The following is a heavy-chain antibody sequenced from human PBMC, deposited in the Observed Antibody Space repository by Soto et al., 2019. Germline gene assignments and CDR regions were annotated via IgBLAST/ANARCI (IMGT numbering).Heavy chain of an antibody. CDR2: ISGSGGST. CDR3: AKDKVNMVRGATYYFDY. J-gene: IGHJ4*02. Sequence: GGSLRLSCAASGFTFSSYAMSWVRQAPGKGLEWVSAISGSGGSTYYADSVKGRFTISRDNSKNTLYLQMNSLRADDTAVYYCAKDKVNMVRGATYYFDYWGQGTLVTVSS. V-gene: IGHV3-23*01. CDR1: GFTFSSYA. D-gene: IGHD3-10*01.